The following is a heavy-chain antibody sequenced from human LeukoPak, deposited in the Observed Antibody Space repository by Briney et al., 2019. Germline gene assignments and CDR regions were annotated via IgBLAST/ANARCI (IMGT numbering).Heavy chain of an antibody. J-gene: IGHJ4*02. V-gene: IGHV4-4*07. CDR3: AKDGSSWPFFES. CDR1: GGSMSSFY. Sequence: SETLSLTCSVSGGSMSSFYWSWIRQPAGKGLEWIGRIYGSGTTNYNPALQSRVTMSVDTSKKQFSLKVTSVIAADTAVYYCAKDGSSWPFFESWGQGTLVTVSS. CDR2: IYGSGTT. D-gene: IGHD6-13*01.